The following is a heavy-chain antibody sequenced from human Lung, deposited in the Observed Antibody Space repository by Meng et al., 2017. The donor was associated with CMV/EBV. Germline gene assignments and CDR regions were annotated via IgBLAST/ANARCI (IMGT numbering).Heavy chain of an antibody. CDR1: GDSLNRIYD. CDR2: IYHSGST. Sequence: GSLTLXXTVSGDSLNRIYDLGRIRQRPGKGLELIGSIYHSGSTYCNPYLKSRVAMSVDTSKNQFSLKLSSVTAADTAVYYCARDPRGPLYCTNGVCYVYYFDYWDQGTLVTVSS. J-gene: IGHJ4*02. V-gene: IGHV4-38-2*02. CDR3: ARDPRGPLYCTNGVCYVYYFDY. D-gene: IGHD2-8*01.